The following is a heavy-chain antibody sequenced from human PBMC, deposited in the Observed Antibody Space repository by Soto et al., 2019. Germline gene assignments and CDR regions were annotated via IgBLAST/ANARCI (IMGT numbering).Heavy chain of an antibody. CDR3: ARGQTLDY. CDR2: ISXSSSYI. Sequence: XXSLRLSCAASGFTFTSYSMNWVRQAPGKGLERXSSISXSSSYIYYEDXXKGRFNIXXDNDTNSLYLQMNSLRAEDTAVYYCARGQTLDYWGQGTLVTVSS. V-gene: IGHV3-21*01. J-gene: IGHJ4*02. CDR1: GFTFTSYS.